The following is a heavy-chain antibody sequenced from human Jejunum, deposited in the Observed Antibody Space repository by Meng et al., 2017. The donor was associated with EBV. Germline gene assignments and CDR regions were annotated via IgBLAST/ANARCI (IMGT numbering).Heavy chain of an antibody. J-gene: IGHJ4*02. CDR1: GGSISYYY. Sequence: QVQLQASGPGLVKPSETLSLTCTVSGGSISYYYWSWIRQPPGKGLEWIGYIYYTGTTSYNPSLKSRVTMSVDTSKNQFSLKLSSVTAADTAVYYCAKIRSGGASWDYWGKGTLVTVSS. V-gene: IGHV4-59*01. CDR3: AKIRSGGASWDY. CDR2: IYYTGTT. D-gene: IGHD3-16*01.